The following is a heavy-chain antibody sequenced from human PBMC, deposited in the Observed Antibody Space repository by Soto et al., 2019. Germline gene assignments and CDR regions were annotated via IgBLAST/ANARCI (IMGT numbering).Heavy chain of an antibody. CDR1: GGSFSSYA. CDR3: ARAGPVAGNHAVDI. V-gene: IGHV1-69*06. Sequence: QVQLVQSGAEVKKPGSSVKVSCKASGGSFSSYAISWGRQAPVQGLEWMGGIIPIFGTATYAQKFQGRVTIIADKSTSTAYMELSSLRSEDTAVYYCARAGPVAGNHAVDIWGQGTLVTVYS. CDR2: IIPIFGTA. J-gene: IGHJ3*02. D-gene: IGHD6-19*01.